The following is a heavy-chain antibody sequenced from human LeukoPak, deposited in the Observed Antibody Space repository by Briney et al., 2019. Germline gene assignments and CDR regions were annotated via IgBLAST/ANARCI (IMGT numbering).Heavy chain of an antibody. J-gene: IGHJ4*02. V-gene: IGHV4-34*01. CDR3: ARVKVFRYYYGPWDY. D-gene: IGHD3-10*01. CDR1: GGSFSGYY. Sequence: SETLSLTCAVYGGSFSGYYWSWIRQPPGKGLEWIGEINHSGSTNYNPSLKSRVTISVDTSMNQFSLKLSSVTAADTAVYYCARVKVFRYYYGPWDYWGQGTQVTVSS. CDR2: INHSGST.